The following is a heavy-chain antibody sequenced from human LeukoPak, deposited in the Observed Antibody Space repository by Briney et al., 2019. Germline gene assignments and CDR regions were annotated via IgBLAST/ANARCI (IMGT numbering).Heavy chain of an antibody. CDR3: ARSYSYGSYFDY. D-gene: IGHD5-18*01. J-gene: IGHJ4*02. CDR1: GFTFSNYA. V-gene: IGHV3-64*01. CDR2: NSSSGGST. Sequence: PGGPLRLSCAASGFTFSNYAMNWVRQAPGKGLEYVSGNSSSGGSTYYANSVKGRFTISRDESKNTLYLQMGGLRAEDMAVYYCARSYSYGSYFDYWGQGTLVTVSS.